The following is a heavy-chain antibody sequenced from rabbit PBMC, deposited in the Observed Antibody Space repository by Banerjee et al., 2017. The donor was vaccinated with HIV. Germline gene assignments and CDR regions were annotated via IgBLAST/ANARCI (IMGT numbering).Heavy chain of an antibody. CDR3: ARTNAGGYGYYL. CDR2: IDAGSNGNT. D-gene: IGHD6-1*01. V-gene: IGHV1S45*01. CDR1: GFSFSSSYW. J-gene: IGHJ4*01. Sequence: QEQLEESGGDLVKPEGSLTLTCTASGFSFSSSYWICWIRQAPGKGLEWIACIDAGSNGNTYYASWAKGRFTISKTSSTTVTLQMTSLTAADTATYFCARTNAGGYGYYLWGPGTLVTVS.